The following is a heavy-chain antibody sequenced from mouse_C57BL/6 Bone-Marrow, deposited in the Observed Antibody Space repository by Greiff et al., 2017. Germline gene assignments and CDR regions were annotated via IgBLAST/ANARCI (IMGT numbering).Heavy chain of an antibody. D-gene: IGHD2-5*01. CDR2: IYPRSGNT. CDR3: AREGAYYSICDFAY. Sequence: QVQLQQSGAELARPGASVKLSCKASGYTFTSYGISWVKQRTGQGLEWIGEIYPRSGNTYYNEKFKGKATLTADKSSSTAYMELRSLTSENSAVYFYAREGAYYSICDFAYWGQGTRVTVSA. V-gene: IGHV1-81*01. CDR1: GYTFTSYG. J-gene: IGHJ3*01.